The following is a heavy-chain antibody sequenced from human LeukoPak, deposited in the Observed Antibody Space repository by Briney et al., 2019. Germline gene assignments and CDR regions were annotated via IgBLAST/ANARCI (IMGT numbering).Heavy chain of an antibody. CDR3: ARYALHGGPAAVWFDP. V-gene: IGHV4-39*07. CDR2: IYYSGST. J-gene: IGHJ5*02. Sequence: SETLSLTCTVSGGSISSSSYYWGWIRQPPGKGLEWIGSIYYSGSTYYNPSLKSRVTISVDTSKNQFSLKLSSVTAADTAVYYCARYALHGGPAAVWFDPWGQGTLVTVSS. D-gene: IGHD2-2*01. CDR1: GGSISSSSYY.